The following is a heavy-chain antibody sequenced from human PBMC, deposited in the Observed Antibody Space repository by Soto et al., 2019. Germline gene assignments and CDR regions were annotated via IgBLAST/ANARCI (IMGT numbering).Heavy chain of an antibody. J-gene: IGHJ6*02. CDR3: ARLDMVYATSRYNYHGMDV. CDR2: IYYSGST. Sequence: SETLSLTCTVSGGSIISSNYYWAWIRQPPGKGLEWIGSIYYSGSTYYNPSLKSRVTISVDTSKNQFSLKVSSVTAADTAVYYCARLDMVYATSRYNYHGMDVWGQGTTVTVSS. V-gene: IGHV4-39*01. D-gene: IGHD2-8*01. CDR1: GGSIISSNYY.